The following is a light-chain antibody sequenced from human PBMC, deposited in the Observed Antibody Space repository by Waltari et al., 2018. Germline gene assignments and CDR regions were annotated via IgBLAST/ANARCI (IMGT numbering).Light chain of an antibody. V-gene: IGKV4-1*01. CDR2: WAS. CDR1: QSVLSSSNNKNY. Sequence: DIVMTQSPDSLAVYLGERATINCKSSQSVLSSSNNKNYLGWYQQKPGLPPKLLVSWASTRESGVPDRFSGSGSGTDFTLTISSLQAEDVAVYYCQQCYNFPYTFGQGTKLEIK. J-gene: IGKJ2*01. CDR3: QQCYNFPYT.